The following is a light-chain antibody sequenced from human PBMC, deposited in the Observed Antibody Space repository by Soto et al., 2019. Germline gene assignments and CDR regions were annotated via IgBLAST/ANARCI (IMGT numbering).Light chain of an antibody. CDR1: SSDGGGYNY. CDR2: DVS. V-gene: IGLV2-14*01. CDR3: SSYTSISTLYV. J-gene: IGLJ1*01. Sequence: QSALTQSASVSGSPGQSISISCTGTSSDGGGYNYVSWYQQHPGKAPKLMIYDVSNRPSGVSNRFSGSKSGNTASLTISGLHAEDEADYYCSSYTSISTLYVFGTGTKVTVL.